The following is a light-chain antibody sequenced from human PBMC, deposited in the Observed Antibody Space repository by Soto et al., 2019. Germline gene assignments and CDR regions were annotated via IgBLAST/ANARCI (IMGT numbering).Light chain of an antibody. CDR3: SSYARSSCSDTITSVL. J-gene: IGLJ2*01. V-gene: IGLV2-14*03. CDR2: DVS. CDR1: SSDVGGYNY. Sequence: QSVLTQPASVSGSPGQSITISCTGTSSDVGGYNYVSWYQQHPGKAPKLVIYDVSYRPSGISNRFSGSKSGNTASLTISGLQAEDEADYYCSSYARSSCSDTITSVLFGGGTKLTVL.